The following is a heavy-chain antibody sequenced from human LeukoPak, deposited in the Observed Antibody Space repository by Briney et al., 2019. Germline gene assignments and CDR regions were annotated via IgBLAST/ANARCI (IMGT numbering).Heavy chain of an antibody. CDR1: GFIFSSYG. CDR2: ICDNGSNK. CDR3: AKDPGGSIDWGDFDC. J-gene: IGHJ4*02. Sequence: GRSLRLPCAASGFIFSSYGVHWLRQARGKGLVWVGVICDNGSNKYYADSVKSLFTNTRNNSQNPLYMRMNTLKAEDTAVYYGAKDPGGSIDWGDFDCWGQGTLVTVSS. D-gene: IGHD6-6*01. V-gene: IGHV3-33*06.